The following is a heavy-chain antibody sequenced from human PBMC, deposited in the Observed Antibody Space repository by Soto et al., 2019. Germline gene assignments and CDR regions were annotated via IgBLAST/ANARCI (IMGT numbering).Heavy chain of an antibody. CDR2: ISYDGSNK. CDR1: GFTFSSYA. Sequence: QVQLVESGGGVVQPGRSLRLSCAASGFTFSSYAMHWVRQAPGKGLEWVAVISYDGSNKYYADSVKGRFTISRDNSKNMLYLQMNSLRAEDTAVYYCARDLVMGSSSWLYYYYYGMDVWGQGTTVTVSS. CDR3: ARDLVMGSSSWLYYYYYGMDV. D-gene: IGHD6-13*01. V-gene: IGHV3-30-3*01. J-gene: IGHJ6*02.